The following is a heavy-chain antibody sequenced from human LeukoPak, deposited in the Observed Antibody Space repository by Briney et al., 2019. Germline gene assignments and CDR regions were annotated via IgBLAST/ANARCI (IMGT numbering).Heavy chain of an antibody. D-gene: IGHD3-10*01. CDR2: ISYDGSNK. CDR3: ARDRDYYGSGSLDY. V-gene: IGHV3-30*04. Sequence: PGGSLRLSCAASGFTFSSYAMHWVRQAPGKGLEWVAVISYDGSNKYYADSVKGRFTIFRDNSKNTLYLQMNSLRAEDTAVYYCARDRDYYGSGSLDYWGQGTLVTVSS. J-gene: IGHJ4*02. CDR1: GFTFSSYA.